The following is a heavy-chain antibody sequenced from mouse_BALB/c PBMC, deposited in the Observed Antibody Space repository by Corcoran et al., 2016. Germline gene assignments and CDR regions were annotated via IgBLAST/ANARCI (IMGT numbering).Heavy chain of an antibody. Sequence: QVQLQQSGAELMKPGDSVKPSCKATGYTFSHYWIEWVKQRPGHGLEWIGEILPGSGSIKYNEKFKGKATFTADTSSNTAYMQLSSLTSEDSAVYYCARSAHWYFDVWGAGTTVTVSS. CDR1: GYTFSHYW. CDR2: ILPGSGSI. J-gene: IGHJ1*01. V-gene: IGHV1-9*01. D-gene: IGHD3-1*01. CDR3: ARSAHWYFDV.